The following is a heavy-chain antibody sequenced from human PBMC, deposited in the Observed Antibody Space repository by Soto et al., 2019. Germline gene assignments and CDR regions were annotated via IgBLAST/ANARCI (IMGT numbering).Heavy chain of an antibody. Sequence: EVPLVESGGGLVQPGGSLRLSCAASGFTFSSYSMNWVRQAPGKGLEWVSYISSSSSTIYYADSVKGRFTMSRDNAKNSLYLQMNSLRAEDTAVYYCARGSSRLAAAGTNYGMDVWAQGTTVTVSS. V-gene: IGHV3-48*01. CDR1: GFTFSSYS. CDR2: ISSSSSTI. D-gene: IGHD6-13*01. CDR3: ARGSSRLAAAGTNYGMDV. J-gene: IGHJ6*02.